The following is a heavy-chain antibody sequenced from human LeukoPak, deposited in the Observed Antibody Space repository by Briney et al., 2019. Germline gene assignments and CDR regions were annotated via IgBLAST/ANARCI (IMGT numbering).Heavy chain of an antibody. CDR1: GGSFSGYY. CDR2: INHSGST. V-gene: IGHV4-34*01. Sequence: PSETLSLTCAVYGGSFSGYYWSWIRQPPGKGLEWIGEINHSGSTNYNPSLKSRVTISVDTSKNQFSLKLSSVTAADTAVYYCARGGRVVRGVLRDWGQGTLVTVSS. D-gene: IGHD3-10*01. J-gene: IGHJ4*02. CDR3: ARGGRVVRGVLRD.